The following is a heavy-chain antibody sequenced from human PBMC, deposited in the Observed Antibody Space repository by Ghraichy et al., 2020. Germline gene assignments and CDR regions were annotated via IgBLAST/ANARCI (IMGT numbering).Heavy chain of an antibody. CDR1: GGSFSGYH. J-gene: IGHJ4*02. CDR2: VFEFGGT. D-gene: IGHD6-6*01. Sequence: SQTLSLTCAVSGGSFSGYHWSWIRQRPGKGLEWIGEVFEFGGTKFNPSLMSRLIMSMDTPKKQFSLTLVSVTAADTAVYYCARLNESDSSFFDYWGQGSLVTVSA. CDR3: ARLNESDSSFFDY. V-gene: IGHV4-34*10.